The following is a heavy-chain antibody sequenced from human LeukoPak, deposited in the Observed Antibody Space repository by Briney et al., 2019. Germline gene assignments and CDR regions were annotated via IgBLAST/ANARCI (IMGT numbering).Heavy chain of an antibody. V-gene: IGHV3-30*18. CDR3: AKQGGIPPNYYYYYGMDV. Sequence: GGSPRLSCAASGFTFRTHVMHWVRPAPGQGGGGVAGIFKDGSNQYYADSVKGRCTISRDNSKNTLYLQMNSLRAEDTAVYYCAKQGGIPPNYYYYYGMDVWGQGTTVTVSS. CDR1: GFTFRTHV. CDR2: IFKDGSNQ. J-gene: IGHJ6*02. D-gene: IGHD1-1*01.